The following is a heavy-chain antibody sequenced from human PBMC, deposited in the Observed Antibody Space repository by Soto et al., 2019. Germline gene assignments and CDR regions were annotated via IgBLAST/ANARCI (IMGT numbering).Heavy chain of an antibody. CDR1: GFTFSSYA. CDR2: ISGSGGRT. V-gene: IGHV3-23*01. CDR3: AKLTGSLGGWFDP. D-gene: IGHD3-16*01. Sequence: VQLLESGGGLVQPGGSLRLSCAASGFTFSSYAMSWVRQASGKGLEWVSAISGSGGRTYYADSVKGRFTIFRDNPKNTLYLQMNSLRAEDTALYYCAKLTGSLGGWFDPWGQGTLVTVSS. J-gene: IGHJ5*02.